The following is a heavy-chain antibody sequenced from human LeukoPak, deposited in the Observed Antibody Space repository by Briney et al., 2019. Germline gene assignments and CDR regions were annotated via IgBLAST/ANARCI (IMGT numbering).Heavy chain of an antibody. D-gene: IGHD4-17*01. J-gene: IGHJ6*02. CDR1: GFTFGNCI. V-gene: IGHV3-49*03. Sequence: GGSLRLSCTASGFTFGNCIISWFRQAPGRGLEWVGLIRTKAYGGTTEYAASVKGRFTISRDDSKSIAYVQMNSLKTEVTAVYYCARNYGDYRPVVDWGQGTTVTVSS. CDR2: IRTKAYGGTT. CDR3: ARNYGDYRPVVD.